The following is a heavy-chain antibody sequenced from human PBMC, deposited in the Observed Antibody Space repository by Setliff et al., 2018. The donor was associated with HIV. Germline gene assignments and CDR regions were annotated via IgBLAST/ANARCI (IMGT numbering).Heavy chain of an antibody. CDR2: INAGNGNT. J-gene: IGHJ6*02. Sequence: ASVKVSCKASGYTFTSYAMHWVRQAPGQRLEWMGWINAGNGNTKYSQKFQGRVTITRDTSASTAYMELSSLRSEDTAVYYCASIDCGGDCYSYYYYGMDVWGQGTMVTV. D-gene: IGHD2-21*02. CDR1: GYTFTSYA. V-gene: IGHV1-3*01. CDR3: ASIDCGGDCYSYYYYGMDV.